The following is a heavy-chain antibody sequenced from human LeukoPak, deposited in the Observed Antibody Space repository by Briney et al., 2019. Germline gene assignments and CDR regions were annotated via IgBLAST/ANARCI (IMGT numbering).Heavy chain of an antibody. D-gene: IGHD6-13*01. J-gene: IGHJ4*02. CDR1: GFTFDDYG. Sequence: GGSLRLSCAALGFTFDDYGRSWVRQAPGKGLEWVSGIHWNGVRPGYEDSVKGGSTISRDNAKNSLYMQMTSMRAKDTAVSDCTRDKQQGGSDYWGQGTLVTVS. V-gene: IGHV3-20*01. CDR3: TRDKQQGGSDY. CDR2: IHWNGVRP.